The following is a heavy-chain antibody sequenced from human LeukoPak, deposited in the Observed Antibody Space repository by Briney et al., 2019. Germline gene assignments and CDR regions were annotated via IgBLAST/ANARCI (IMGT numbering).Heavy chain of an antibody. V-gene: IGHV2-70*11. Sequence: RESGPALVKPTQTLTLTCTFSGFSLSTSGMCMSWIRQPPGKALEWLARIDWDDDKYYSTSPKTRLTISKDTSKNQVVLTMTNMDPVDTATYYCARTLSSSRSGFDYWGQGTLVTVSS. CDR1: GFSLSTSGMC. J-gene: IGHJ4*02. CDR2: IDWDDDK. CDR3: ARTLSSSRSGFDY. D-gene: IGHD2-2*01.